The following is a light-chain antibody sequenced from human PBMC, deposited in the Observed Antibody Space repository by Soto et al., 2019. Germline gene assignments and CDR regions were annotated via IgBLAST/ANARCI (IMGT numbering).Light chain of an antibody. Sequence: DIHMTQSPSTLSASVGDRVTITCRASQNIFTYLAWYQQKPGKAPKLLIFDASTLPSGVPPRFSGSGSGTDFTLTINSLQPEDFATYYCQQGYNFPRAFGQGTKV. CDR3: QQGYNFPRA. CDR2: DAS. J-gene: IGKJ1*01. V-gene: IGKV1-12*01. CDR1: QNIFTY.